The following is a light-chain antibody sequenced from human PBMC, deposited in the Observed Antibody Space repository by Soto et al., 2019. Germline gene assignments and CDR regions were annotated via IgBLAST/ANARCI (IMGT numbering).Light chain of an antibody. CDR2: DNN. Sequence: QSVLTQPPSVSAAPGQKVTISCSGSSSNIGNNYVSWYQQLPGTAPKLLIYDNNKRPSGIPDRFSGSKSGTSATLGITGLQTGDEADDYCGTWACSLSAHVVFGGGTKLTVL. V-gene: IGLV1-51*01. CDR1: SSNIGNNY. CDR3: GTWACSLSAHVV. J-gene: IGLJ2*01.